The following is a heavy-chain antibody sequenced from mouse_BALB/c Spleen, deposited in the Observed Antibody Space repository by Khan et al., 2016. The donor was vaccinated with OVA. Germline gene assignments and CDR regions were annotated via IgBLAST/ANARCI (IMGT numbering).Heavy chain of an antibody. V-gene: IGHV3-2*02. D-gene: IGHD2-3*01. J-gene: IGHJ2*01. CDR2: ISHSGST. Sequence: EVQLQESGPGLVKPSQSLSLTCTVTGYSITSDYAWNWIRQFPGNKLEWMGYISHSGSTSYNPSLKSRISITRDTSKNQFFLQLNSVTTEDTATYYCARYLYDGYFDYWGQGTTLTVSS. CDR1: GYSITSDYA. CDR3: ARYLYDGYFDY.